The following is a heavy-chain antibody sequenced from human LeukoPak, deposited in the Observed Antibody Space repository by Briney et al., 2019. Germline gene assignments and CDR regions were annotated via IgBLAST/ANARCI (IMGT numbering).Heavy chain of an antibody. J-gene: IGHJ4*02. CDR2: IYSGGGT. CDR1: GFSVSSNY. CDR3: ARFMRGTVDC. V-gene: IGHV3-53*01. D-gene: IGHD1-1*01. Sequence: PGGTLRLSCAASGFSVSSNYMSWVRQAPGKGLEWVSVIYSGGGTDYADSVKGRFTISRDNSRNTLYLQTNSLRAEDTAVYYCARFMRGTVDCWGQGTLVPVSS.